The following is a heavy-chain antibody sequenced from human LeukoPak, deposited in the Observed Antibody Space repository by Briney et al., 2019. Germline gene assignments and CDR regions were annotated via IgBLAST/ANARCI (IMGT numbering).Heavy chain of an antibody. Sequence: GGSLRLSCAASGFTFSSYAMSWVRQAPGKGLEWVSAISGSGGSTYYADSVKGRFTISRDNSKNTLYLQMNSLRAEDTAVCYCARRGCSSTSCYAGTDYWGQGTLVTVSS. V-gene: IGHV3-23*01. CDR3: ARRGCSSTSCYAGTDY. CDR2: ISGSGGST. CDR1: GFTFSSYA. D-gene: IGHD2-2*01. J-gene: IGHJ4*02.